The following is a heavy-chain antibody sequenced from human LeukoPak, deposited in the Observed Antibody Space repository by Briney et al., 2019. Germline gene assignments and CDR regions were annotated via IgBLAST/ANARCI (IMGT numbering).Heavy chain of an antibody. CDR3: ARGIYGSGTYYPYNY. D-gene: IGHD3-10*01. Sequence: GGSLRLSCAASGFTFSSYSMNWVRQAPGKGLEWVSYISSSSSTIFYADSVKGRFTISRDNANNSLYLQMNSLRDEDTAVYCCARGIYGSGTYYPYNYWGQGTLVTVSS. CDR1: GFTFSSYS. J-gene: IGHJ4*02. V-gene: IGHV3-48*02. CDR2: ISSSSSTI.